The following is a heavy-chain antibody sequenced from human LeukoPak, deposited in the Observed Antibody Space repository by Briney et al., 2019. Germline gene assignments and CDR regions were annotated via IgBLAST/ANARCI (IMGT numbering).Heavy chain of an antibody. V-gene: IGHV1-8*01. Sequence: ASVKVSCKASGYTFTSCDINWVRQAPGQGLEWMGWMNPNSGNTGYGQSFQGRITMTRDISIGTAYMELSNLTSEDTAIYYCTRGSGGRRDNWGQGTLVTVSA. CDR3: TRGSGGRRDN. CDR2: MNPNSGNT. D-gene: IGHD4-23*01. CDR1: GYTFTSCD. J-gene: IGHJ4*02.